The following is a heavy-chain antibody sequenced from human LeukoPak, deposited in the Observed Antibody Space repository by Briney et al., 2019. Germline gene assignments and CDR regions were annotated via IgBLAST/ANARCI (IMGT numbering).Heavy chain of an antibody. J-gene: IGHJ4*02. CDR1: GYSFTSYW. CDR2: IYPGDSDT. Sequence: GESLQISCKGSGYSFTSYWIGWVRQLPGKGLEWMGIIYPGDSDTRYSPSFQGQVTISADKSISTAYLQWSSLKASDTAMYYCARPRSYGDYVLGYFDYWGQGTLVTVSS. V-gene: IGHV5-51*01. CDR3: ARPRSYGDYVLGYFDY. D-gene: IGHD4-17*01.